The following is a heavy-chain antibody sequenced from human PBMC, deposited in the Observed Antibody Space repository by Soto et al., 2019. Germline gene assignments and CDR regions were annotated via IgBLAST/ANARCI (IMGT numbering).Heavy chain of an antibody. CDR1: GDSVSSNSAA. D-gene: IGHD6-13*01. Sequence: SQTLSLTCAISGDSVSSNSAAWNWIRQSPSRGLEWLGRTYYRSKWYNDYAVSVKSRITINPDTSKNQFSLQLNSVTPEDTAVYYCARDHLAAAGTRGLGYYYGMDVWGQGTMVTVSS. V-gene: IGHV6-1*01. CDR2: TYYRSKWYN. J-gene: IGHJ6*02. CDR3: ARDHLAAAGTRGLGYYYGMDV.